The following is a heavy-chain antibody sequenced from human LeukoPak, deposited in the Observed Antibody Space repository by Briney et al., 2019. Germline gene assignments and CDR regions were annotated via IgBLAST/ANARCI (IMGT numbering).Heavy chain of an antibody. J-gene: IGHJ4*02. V-gene: IGHV3-9*01. CDR1: GFTFDDYA. CDR3: AKDMFVVGYCSGGSCGPLDY. CDR2: ISWNSGSI. D-gene: IGHD2-15*01. Sequence: GRSLRLSCAASGFTFDDYAMHWVRQAPGKGLEWVSGISWNSGSIGYADSVKGRFTISRDNAKNSLYLQMNSLRAEDTALYYCAKDMFVVGYCSGGSCGPLDYWGQGTLVTVSS.